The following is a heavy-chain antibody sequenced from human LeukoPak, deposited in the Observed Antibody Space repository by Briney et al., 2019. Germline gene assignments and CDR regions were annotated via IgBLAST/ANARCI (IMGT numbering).Heavy chain of an antibody. CDR3: ARATGIAAAGYFQH. D-gene: IGHD6-13*01. CDR1: GYTFISYG. J-gene: IGHJ1*01. V-gene: IGHV1-18*01. CDR2: ISAYNGNT. Sequence: ASVKVSCKASGYTFISYGISWVRQAPGQGLEWMGWISAYNGNTNYAQKLQGRVTMTTDTSTSTAYMELSSLRSEDTAVYYCARATGIAAAGYFQHWGQGTLVTVSS.